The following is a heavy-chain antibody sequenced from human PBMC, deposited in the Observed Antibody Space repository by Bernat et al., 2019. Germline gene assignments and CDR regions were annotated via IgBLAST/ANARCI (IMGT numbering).Heavy chain of an antibody. Sequence: EVQLVESGGGLVKPGGSLRLSCAASGFTFSSYSMNWVRQAPGKGLEWVSSISSSSSGSTIYYADSVKGRFTISRDNAKNSLYLQMNSLRAEDTAVYYCARVDESGYSGYVDPAGAFDIWGQGTMVTVSS. CDR1: GFTFSSYS. D-gene: IGHD5-12*01. V-gene: IGHV3-21*01. CDR2: ISSSSSGSTI. CDR3: ARVDESGYSGYVDPAGAFDI. J-gene: IGHJ3*02.